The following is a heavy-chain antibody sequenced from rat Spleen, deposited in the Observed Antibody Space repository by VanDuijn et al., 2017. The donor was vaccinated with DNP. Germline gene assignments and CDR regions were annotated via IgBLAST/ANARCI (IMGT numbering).Heavy chain of an antibody. V-gene: IGHV5-29*01. Sequence: EVQLVESDGGLVQPGRSLKLSCAASGFTFSDYYMAWVRQAPTKGLEWVATISYDGSSTYYRDSVKGRFTISRDNAKNTQYLQMDSLRSEDTATYYCARQDTPQKVMDAWGQGASVTVSS. CDR3: ARQDTPQKVMDA. D-gene: IGHD2-1*01. J-gene: IGHJ4*01. CDR1: GFTFSDYY. CDR2: ISYDGSST.